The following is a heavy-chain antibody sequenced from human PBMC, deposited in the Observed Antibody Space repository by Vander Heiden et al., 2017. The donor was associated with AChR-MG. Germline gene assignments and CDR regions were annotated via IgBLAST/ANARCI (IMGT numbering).Heavy chain of an antibody. V-gene: IGHV4-34*01. CDR3: ARGRRSYGGNSGWFDP. CDR2: INHSGST. CDR1: GGSFSGYY. D-gene: IGHD2-21*02. J-gene: IGHJ5*02. Sequence: QVQLQQCGAGLLKPSETLSLTCAVYGGSFSGYYWSWIRQPPGKGLEWIGEINHSGSTNYNPSLKSRVTISVDTSKNQCSLKLSSVTAADTAVYYCARGRRSYGGNSGWFDPWGQGTLVTVSS.